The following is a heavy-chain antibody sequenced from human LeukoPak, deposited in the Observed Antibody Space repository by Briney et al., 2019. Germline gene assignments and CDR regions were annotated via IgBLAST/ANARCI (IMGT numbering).Heavy chain of an antibody. D-gene: IGHD3-22*01. CDR2: TGGSDGST. Sequence: GGSLRLSCVASGFTFNTHAMSWVRLAPGKGLEWVSSTGGSDGSTYYADSVKGRFTISRDNSKDTLYLQMNSLRVEDSATYYCAKRDSSGSYPYYFDYWGQGTLVTVSS. V-gene: IGHV3-23*01. CDR1: GFTFNTHA. J-gene: IGHJ4*02. CDR3: AKRDSSGSYPYYFDY.